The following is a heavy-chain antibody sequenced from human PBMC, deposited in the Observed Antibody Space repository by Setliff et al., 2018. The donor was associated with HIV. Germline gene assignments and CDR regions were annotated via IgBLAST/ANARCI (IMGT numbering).Heavy chain of an antibody. CDR3: ARGIGLIREDFYYYMDV. CDR1: GYTFTGYY. D-gene: IGHD6-13*01. J-gene: IGHJ6*02. Sequence: ASVKVSCKASGYTFTGYYMHWVRQAPGQGLEWMGWINPNSGGTNYAQKFQGRVTMTRDTSISTAYMELSRLRSDDTAVYFCARGIGLIREDFYYYMDVWGPGTMVTVSS. V-gene: IGHV1-2*02. CDR2: INPNSGGT.